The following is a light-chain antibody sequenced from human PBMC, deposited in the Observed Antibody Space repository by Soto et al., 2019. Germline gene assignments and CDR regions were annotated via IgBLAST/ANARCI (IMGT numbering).Light chain of an antibody. Sequence: EVVLTQSPGTPSLSPGERATLSCGASQSVSSSFLAWYQQKPGQAPRLLIHAASTRATGVPPRFSGGGSGAEFTLTISSLQSEDSAIYYCQQYKSWPPITFGQGTRLEIK. CDR3: QQYKSWPPIT. CDR2: AAS. J-gene: IGKJ5*01. CDR1: QSVSSS. V-gene: IGKV3-15*01.